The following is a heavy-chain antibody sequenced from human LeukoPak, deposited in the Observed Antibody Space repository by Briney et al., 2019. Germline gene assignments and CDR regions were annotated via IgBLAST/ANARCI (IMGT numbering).Heavy chain of an antibody. Sequence: GASVKVSCKASAYTFSSYLLHWVRQAPGQGLAWMGIIDPSGGSTDYAQKFQGRVTMTRDTSTSTVYMELSSLRSEDTAVYYCARDLGLRGVTNWFDPWGQGTLVTVSS. V-gene: IGHV1-46*01. CDR2: IDPSGGST. D-gene: IGHD3-10*01. J-gene: IGHJ5*02. CDR1: AYTFSSYL. CDR3: ARDLGLRGVTNWFDP.